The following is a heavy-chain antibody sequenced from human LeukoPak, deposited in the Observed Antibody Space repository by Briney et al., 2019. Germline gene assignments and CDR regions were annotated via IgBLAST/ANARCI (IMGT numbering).Heavy chain of an antibody. CDR1: GGTFSSYA. CDR2: IIPIFGTA. J-gene: IGHJ6*03. Sequence: SVKVSCKACGGTFSSYAISWVRQAPGQGLEWMGGIIPIFGTANYAQKFQGRVTITTDESTSTAYMELSSLRSEDTAVYYCARGAAGRYYYYYYMDVWGKGTTVTVSS. D-gene: IGHD6-13*01. V-gene: IGHV1-69*05. CDR3: ARGAAGRYYYYYYMDV.